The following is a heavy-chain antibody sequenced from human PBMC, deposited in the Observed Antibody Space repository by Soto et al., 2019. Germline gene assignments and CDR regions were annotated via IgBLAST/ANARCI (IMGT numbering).Heavy chain of an antibody. D-gene: IGHD2-15*01. Sequence: GESKISCKGSGYSFTSYWIGWVRQMPGKGLEWMGIIYPGDSDTRYSPSFQGQVTISADKSISTAYLQWSSLKASDTAMYYCARLVVVAALKVSVDSGWFDPWGQGTLVTVSS. CDR2: IYPGDSDT. J-gene: IGHJ5*02. V-gene: IGHV5-51*01. CDR3: ARLVVVAALKVSVDSGWFDP. CDR1: GYSFTSYW.